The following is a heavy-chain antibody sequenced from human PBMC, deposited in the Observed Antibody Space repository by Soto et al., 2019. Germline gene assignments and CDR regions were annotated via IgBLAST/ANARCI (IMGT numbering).Heavy chain of an antibody. Sequence: AGALPSSGECSGWSSSDDLISWVRQMPGKGMEWMGRIEPDDSYTNYSPSFDGHVTISVDKSISTAYLQWSSLKASDTVMYYCASDGGSRHSHYGMHAWGQ. CDR1: GWSSSDDL. CDR3: ASDGGSRHSHYGMHA. CDR2: IEPDDSYT. V-gene: IGHV5-10-1*01. D-gene: IGHD2-15*01. J-gene: IGHJ6*02.